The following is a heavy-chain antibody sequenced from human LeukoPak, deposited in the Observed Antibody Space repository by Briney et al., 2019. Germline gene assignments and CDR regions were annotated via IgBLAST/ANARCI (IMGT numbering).Heavy chain of an antibody. CDR1: GFRFSDYW. V-gene: IGHV3-7*01. CDR2: IKEDGREK. J-gene: IGHJ4*02. Sequence: PGGSLRLSCKASGFRFSDYWMTWVRQAPGKGLEWVANIKEDGREKYYVDSVKGRFTLSKDNAKNSVYLQMNSLGAEDTAVYYCARGWGEKGYCRGGTCNNPQFDYWGQGILVTVSS. D-gene: IGHD2-15*01. CDR3: ARGWGEKGYCRGGTCNNPQFDY.